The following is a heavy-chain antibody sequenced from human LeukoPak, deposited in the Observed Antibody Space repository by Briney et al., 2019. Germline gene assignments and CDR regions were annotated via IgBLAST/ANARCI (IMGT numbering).Heavy chain of an antibody. CDR3: ARDGGYSGSSYFDY. CDR2: IIPIFGTA. V-gene: IGHV1-69*13. CDR1: GGTFSSYA. Sequence: ASVKVSCKASGGTFSSYAISWVRQAPGQGLEWMGGIIPIFGTANYAQKFQGRVTITADESTSTAYMELSSLRSEDTAVYYCARDGGYSGSSYFDYWGREPWSPSPQ. J-gene: IGHJ4*02. D-gene: IGHD1-26*01.